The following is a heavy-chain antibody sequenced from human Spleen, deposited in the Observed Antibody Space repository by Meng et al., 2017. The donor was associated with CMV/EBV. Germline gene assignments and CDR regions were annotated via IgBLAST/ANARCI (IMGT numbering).Heavy chain of an antibody. D-gene: IGHD3-16*01. Sequence: GESLKISCAASGFTFSGYAMTWVRQAPGKGLEWVSAITGSGGTKYYVDSAKGRFTISRDNSKNTLYLQMNSLRVEDTAVYYCARGLADFDYWGQGTLVTVSS. CDR2: ITGSGGTK. CDR1: GFTFSGYA. J-gene: IGHJ4*02. CDR3: ARGLADFDY. V-gene: IGHV3-23*01.